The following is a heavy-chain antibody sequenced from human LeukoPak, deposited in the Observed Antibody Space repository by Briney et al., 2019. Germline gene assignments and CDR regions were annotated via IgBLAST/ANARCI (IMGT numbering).Heavy chain of an antibody. CDR3: ARGGYCSGGSCYLPSTFDY. D-gene: IGHD2-15*01. CDR2: ISSSSSTI. CDR1: GFTFSSYS. Sequence: GGSLRLSCAASGFTFSSYSMNRVRQAPGKGLERVSYISSSSSTIYYADSVKGRFTISRDNAKNSLYLQMNSLRAEDTAVYYCARGGYCSGGSCYLPSTFDYWGQGTLVTVSS. J-gene: IGHJ4*02. V-gene: IGHV3-48*04.